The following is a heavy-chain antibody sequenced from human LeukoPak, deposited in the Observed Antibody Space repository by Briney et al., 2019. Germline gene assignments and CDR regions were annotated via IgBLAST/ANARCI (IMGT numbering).Heavy chain of an antibody. V-gene: IGHV3-7*03. D-gene: IGHD4-17*01. CDR3: AKSGLRSIYYYYGMDV. CDR1: GFTFSSHW. J-gene: IGHJ6*02. CDR2: IKQGGSEI. Sequence: GGSLRLSCAGSGFTFSSHWMSWVRQAPGKGLEWVANIKQGGSEIYYADSVKGRFTISRDNSKNTLYLQMNSLRAEDTAVYYCAKSGLRSIYYYYGMDVWGQGTTVTVSS.